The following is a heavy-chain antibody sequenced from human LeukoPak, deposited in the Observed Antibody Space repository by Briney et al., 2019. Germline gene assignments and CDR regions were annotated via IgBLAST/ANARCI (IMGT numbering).Heavy chain of an antibody. Sequence: SETLSLTCAVYGGSFSGYYWSWIRQPPGKGLEWIGSIYYSGSTYYNPSLKSRVTISVDTSKNQFSLKVSSVTAADTAVYYCARQPANTASFDYWGQGTLVTVSS. V-gene: IGHV4-34*01. J-gene: IGHJ4*02. D-gene: IGHD2-15*01. CDR3: ARQPANTASFDY. CDR2: IYYSGST. CDR1: GGSFSGYY.